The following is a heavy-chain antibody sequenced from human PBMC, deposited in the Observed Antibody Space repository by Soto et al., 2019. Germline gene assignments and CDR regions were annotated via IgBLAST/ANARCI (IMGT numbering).Heavy chain of an antibody. Sequence: EVQLVESGGGLVKPGGSLRLSCAASGFTFSSYSMYWVRQAPGKGLEWVSSISRNSDYIYYSDSVKGRFIISRDNARTSLYLHMNSLRAEDTAVYYCARVGAYFGEFDYFDYWGQGALVTVSS. V-gene: IGHV3-21*01. J-gene: IGHJ4*02. D-gene: IGHD3-10*01. CDR2: ISRNSDYI. CDR1: GFTFSSYS. CDR3: ARVGAYFGEFDYFDY.